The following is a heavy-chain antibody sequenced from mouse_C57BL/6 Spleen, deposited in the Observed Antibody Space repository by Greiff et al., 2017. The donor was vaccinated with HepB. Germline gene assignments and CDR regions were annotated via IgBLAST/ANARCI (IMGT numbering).Heavy chain of an antibody. CDR2: INPSTGGT. J-gene: IGHJ3*01. CDR3: ARRGNYEAWFAY. D-gene: IGHD2-1*01. CDR1: GYSFTGYY. V-gene: IGHV1-42*01. Sequence: EVQVVESGPELVKPGASVKISCKASGYSFTGYYMNWVKQSPEKSLEWIGEINPSTGGTTYNQKFKAKATLTVDKSSSTAYMQLKSLTSEDSAVYYCARRGNYEAWFAYWGQGTLVTVSA.